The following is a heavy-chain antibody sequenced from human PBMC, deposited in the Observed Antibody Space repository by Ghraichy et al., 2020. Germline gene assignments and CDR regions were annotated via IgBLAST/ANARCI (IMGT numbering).Heavy chain of an antibody. V-gene: IGHV3-48*02. CDR1: GFTITTYN. D-gene: IGHD3-10*01. CDR2: ISSSSTTT. Sequence: GGSLRLSCAASGFTITTYNMNWVRQAPGKGLEWVSYISSSSTTTYCADSVKGRFTISRDNAKNSLYLQMNSLRDEDTAVYYCARDYYASGSYSFDFWGRGTLVTVSS. CDR3: ARDYYASGSYSFDF. J-gene: IGHJ4*02.